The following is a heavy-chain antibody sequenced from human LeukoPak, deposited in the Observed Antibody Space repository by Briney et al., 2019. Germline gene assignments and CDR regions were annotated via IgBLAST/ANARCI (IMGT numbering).Heavy chain of an antibody. D-gene: IGHD5-24*01. V-gene: IGHV3-30*03. CDR3: TRVGYIDEGIDY. Sequence: GRSLRLSCAASGFTFSSYGMHWVRQAPGKGLEWVAVISYDGSNKYYADSVKGRFTISRDNAKNSLYLQMNSLRAEDTAIYYCTRVGYIDEGIDYWGQGTLVTVSS. J-gene: IGHJ4*02. CDR1: GFTFSSYG. CDR2: ISYDGSNK.